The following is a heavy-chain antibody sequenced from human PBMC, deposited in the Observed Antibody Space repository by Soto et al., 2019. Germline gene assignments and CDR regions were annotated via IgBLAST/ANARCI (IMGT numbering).Heavy chain of an antibody. CDR3: AKDLQGMVGDYFDY. D-gene: IGHD1-26*01. V-gene: IGHV3-23*01. CDR2: ISNSGDST. J-gene: IGHJ4*02. Sequence: PGGSLRLSCAASGFTFSNYAMGWVRQAPGKGLQWVSDISNSGDSTHYADSVKGRFTVSRDNSKNTLYLQMNSLRTEDTAVYYCAKDLQGMVGDYFDYCGQGTLVTVSS. CDR1: GFTFSNYA.